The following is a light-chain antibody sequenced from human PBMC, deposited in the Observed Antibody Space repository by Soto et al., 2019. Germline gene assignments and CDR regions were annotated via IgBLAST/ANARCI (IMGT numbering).Light chain of an antibody. CDR1: QSVSDN. Sequence: EIVMTQSPATLSVSPGERVILSCRASQSVSDNLAWYQQKPGQAPRLLIYGASTRATTIPARFSGSGSGTEITLTISSLQSEDFAVYYCQQSNNWPYTFGQGTRLDIK. CDR2: GAS. CDR3: QQSNNWPYT. V-gene: IGKV3-15*01. J-gene: IGKJ2*01.